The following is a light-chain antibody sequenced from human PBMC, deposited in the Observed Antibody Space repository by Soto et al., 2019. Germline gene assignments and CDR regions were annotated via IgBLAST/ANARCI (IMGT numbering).Light chain of an antibody. V-gene: IGLV2-8*01. Sequence: QSVLTHPPSASGSPGQSVTISFPGTSSEVGAYNYVSWYQQLPGKAPKLIIYEVSKRPSGVPDRFSGSKSGNTASLTVSGLQAEDEADYYCTSYAGTYSFFYVFGTGTKVTVL. CDR2: EVS. CDR1: SSEVGAYNY. CDR3: TSYAGTYSFFYV. J-gene: IGLJ1*01.